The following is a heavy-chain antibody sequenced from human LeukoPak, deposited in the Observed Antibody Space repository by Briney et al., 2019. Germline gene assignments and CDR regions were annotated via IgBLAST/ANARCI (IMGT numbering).Heavy chain of an antibody. V-gene: IGHV3-11*04. CDR1: GFTFSDYY. CDR3: ARDKTTVTYNWFDP. Sequence: GGSLRLSCAASGFTFSDYYMSWIRQAPGKGLEWVSYISSSGSTIYYADSVKGRFTISRDNAKNSLYLQMNSLRAEDTAVYYRARDKTTVTYNWFDPWGQGTLVTVSS. CDR2: ISSSGSTI. D-gene: IGHD4-17*01. J-gene: IGHJ5*02.